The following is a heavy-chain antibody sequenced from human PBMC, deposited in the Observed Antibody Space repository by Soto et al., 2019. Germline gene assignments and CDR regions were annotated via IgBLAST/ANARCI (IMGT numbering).Heavy chain of an antibody. Sequence: ASVKVSCKASGDTFTDYYIHWVRQATGQGFEWMGRMNPNSGNTGYAQKFQGRVTMTRNTSISTAYMELSSLRSEDTAVYYCARGGSSWYFYWGQGTLVTVSS. CDR1: GDTFTDYY. CDR2: MNPNSGNT. V-gene: IGHV1-8*01. CDR3: ARGGSSWYFY. D-gene: IGHD6-13*01. J-gene: IGHJ4*02.